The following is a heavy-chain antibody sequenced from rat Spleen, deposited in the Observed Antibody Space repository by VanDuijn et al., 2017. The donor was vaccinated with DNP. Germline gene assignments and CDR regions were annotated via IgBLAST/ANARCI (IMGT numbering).Heavy chain of an antibody. CDR2: ISPSGGGT. Sequence: EVQLVESGGGLVQPGRSLKLSCAASGLTFSYSDLAWVRQAPGKGLEWVASISPSGGGTYYRDSVKGRFTISRDNAKNTLYLQMNSLRSEDTATYYCARPTTGKVENWGQGVMVTVSS. V-gene: IGHV5S13*01. D-gene: IGHD1-11*01. CDR1: GLTFSYSD. J-gene: IGHJ2*01. CDR3: ARPTTGKVEN.